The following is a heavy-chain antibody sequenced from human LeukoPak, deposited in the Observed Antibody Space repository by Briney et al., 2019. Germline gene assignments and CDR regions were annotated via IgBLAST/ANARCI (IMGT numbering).Heavy chain of an antibody. J-gene: IGHJ4*02. CDR3: AKEEYSSSSSEVDY. V-gene: IGHV3-33*06. CDR2: IWYDGSNK. D-gene: IGHD6-6*01. Sequence: GGSLRLSCAASGFTFSSYGMHWVRQAPGKGLEWVAVIWYDGSNKYYADSVKGRFTISRDNSKNTLYLQMNSLRAEDTAVYYCAKEEYSSSSSEVDYWGQGTLVTVSS. CDR1: GFTFSSYG.